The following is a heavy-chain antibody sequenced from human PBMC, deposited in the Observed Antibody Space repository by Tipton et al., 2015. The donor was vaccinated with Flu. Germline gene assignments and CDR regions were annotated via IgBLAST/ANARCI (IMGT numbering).Heavy chain of an antibody. Sequence: TLSLTCTVSGYFISSGYYWGWIRQSPGTGLEWIGSIYYSGTTYYNPSLKSRVTMSIDTSKNQFSLKVTSVTAADTAVYYCAKEGSYNILTNYYNKGVDPWGQGTLVIVSS. J-gene: IGHJ5*02. D-gene: IGHD3-9*01. CDR1: GYFISSGYY. V-gene: IGHV4-38-2*02. CDR2: IYYSGTT. CDR3: AKEGSYNILTNYYNKGVDP.